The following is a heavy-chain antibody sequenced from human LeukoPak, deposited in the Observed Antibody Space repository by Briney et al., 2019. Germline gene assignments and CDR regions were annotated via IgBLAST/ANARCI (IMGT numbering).Heavy chain of an antibody. J-gene: IGHJ3*02. V-gene: IGHV4-59*01. Sequence: SETLSLTCTVSDGSITNYDWSWVRQPPGKGLEFIGHVHYSGSTNYNPSLKSRVTISVDTSKNQFSLKLTSVTAADTAVYYCANSDTYCSGGSCPPNTFDAFDIWGQGTMVTVSS. CDR2: VHYSGST. CDR1: DGSITNYD. CDR3: ANSDTYCSGGSCPPNTFDAFDI. D-gene: IGHD2-15*01.